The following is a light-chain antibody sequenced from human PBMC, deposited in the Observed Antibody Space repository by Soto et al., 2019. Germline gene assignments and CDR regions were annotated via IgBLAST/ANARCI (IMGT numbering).Light chain of an antibody. Sequence: DIVMTQSPDSLAVSLGERATINCKSSQSILHSSNNKNYLAWYRQKPGQPPKLLIYWASTRESGVPDRFSGSGSGTDFTLTISSLQAEDVAVYYCQQYYSTPRTFGQGTKLEIK. CDR1: QSILHSSNNKNY. J-gene: IGKJ2*01. V-gene: IGKV4-1*01. CDR3: QQYYSTPRT. CDR2: WAS.